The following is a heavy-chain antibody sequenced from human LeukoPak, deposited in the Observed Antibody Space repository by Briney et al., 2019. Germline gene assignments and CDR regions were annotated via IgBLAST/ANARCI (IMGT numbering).Heavy chain of an antibody. V-gene: IGHV3-30-3*01. J-gene: IGHJ3*02. D-gene: IGHD2-2*01. CDR2: ISYDGSNK. CDR1: GFTFSSYA. Sequence: PGRSLRLSCAASGFTFSSYAMHWVRQAPGKGLEWVAVISYDGSNKYYADSVKGRFTISRDNSKNTLYLQMNSLRAEDTAVYYCVVVPAADHAFDIWGQGTMVTVSS. CDR3: VVVPAADHAFDI.